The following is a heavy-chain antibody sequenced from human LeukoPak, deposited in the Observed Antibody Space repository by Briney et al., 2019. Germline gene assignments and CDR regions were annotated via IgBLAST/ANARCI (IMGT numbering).Heavy chain of an antibody. J-gene: IGHJ4*02. CDR2: IIPIFGTA. D-gene: IGHD3-10*01. CDR1: GGTFSSYA. V-gene: IGHV1-69*06. Sequence: GASVKVSCKASGGTFSSYAISWVRQAPGQGLEWMGGIIPIFGTANYAQKFQGRVTITADKSTSTAYMELSSLRSEDTAVYYCARGPSSYYGSGSYYVRWGQGTLVTVSS. CDR3: ARGPSSYYGSGSYYVR.